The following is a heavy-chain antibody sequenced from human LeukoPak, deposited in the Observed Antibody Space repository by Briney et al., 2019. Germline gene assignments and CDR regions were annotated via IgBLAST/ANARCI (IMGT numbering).Heavy chain of an antibody. CDR2: ISGSGGST. Sequence: PGGSLRLSCAGSGFTFSSYAMTWVRQAPGKGLEWVSAISGSGGSTYYADSVKGRFTISRDNSKNTLYLRMNSLRAEDTAVYYCAKRIVATNYYYYYMDVWGKGTTVTVSS. CDR1: GFTFSSYA. V-gene: IGHV3-23*01. J-gene: IGHJ6*03. CDR3: AKRIVATNYYYYYMDV. D-gene: IGHD5-12*01.